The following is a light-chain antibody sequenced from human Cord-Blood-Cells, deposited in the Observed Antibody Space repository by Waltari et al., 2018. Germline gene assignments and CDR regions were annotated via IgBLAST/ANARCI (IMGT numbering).Light chain of an antibody. CDR1: QDISNY. J-gene: IGKJ3*01. V-gene: IGKV1-33*01. CDR2: DAS. CDR3: QQYDNLPT. Sequence: DIQMTQSPSSLSASVGDRVTITCQASQDISNYLNWYQQKPGKAPKLLIYDASNLETGVPSRCSGSGSGTDFTFTISSLQPEDIATYDCQQYDNLPTFGPGTKVDIK.